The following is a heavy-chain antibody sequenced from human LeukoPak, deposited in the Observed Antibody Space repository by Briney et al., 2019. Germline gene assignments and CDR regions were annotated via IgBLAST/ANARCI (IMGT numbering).Heavy chain of an antibody. Sequence: GRSLRLSCAASGFTFSTYAVHWVRQAPGKGLEWVAVISYDGSNKYYADSVKGRFTISRDNSKNTLSLQMNSLRAEDTAVYYCARDHYGFWSGFFYWGQGTLVTVSS. D-gene: IGHD3-3*01. CDR3: ARDHYGFWSGFFY. CDR1: GFTFSTYA. J-gene: IGHJ4*02. V-gene: IGHV3-30*04. CDR2: ISYDGSNK.